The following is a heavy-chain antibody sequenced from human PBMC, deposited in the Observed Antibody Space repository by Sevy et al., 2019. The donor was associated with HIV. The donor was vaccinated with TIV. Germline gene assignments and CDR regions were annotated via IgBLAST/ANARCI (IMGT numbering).Heavy chain of an antibody. Sequence: GGSLRLSCAASGFNFRIYAMHWVRQAPGKGLEWVAVISYDGSDKFYAESVKGRFTISRDNSKNMVFLQLNSLGGDDTAVYYCATGRQGATYGYWGQGTPVTVSS. V-gene: IGHV3-30*03. CDR1: GFNFRIYA. J-gene: IGHJ4*02. CDR3: ATGRQGATYGY. D-gene: IGHD1-26*01. CDR2: ISYDGSDK.